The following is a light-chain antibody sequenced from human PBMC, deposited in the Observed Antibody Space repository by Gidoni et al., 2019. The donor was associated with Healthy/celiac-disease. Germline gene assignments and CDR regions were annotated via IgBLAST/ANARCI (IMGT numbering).Light chain of an antibody. CDR3: QQYNNWPPLT. J-gene: IGKJ4*01. CDR1: QSVSSN. V-gene: IGKV3-15*01. CDR2: GAS. Sequence: EIVMTQYPATLSVSPGERATLSCRASQSVSSNLAWYQQKPGQAPRLLIYGASTRATGIPARFSGSGSGTEFTLTISRLQSEDFAVYYCQQYNNWPPLTFGGGTKVEIK.